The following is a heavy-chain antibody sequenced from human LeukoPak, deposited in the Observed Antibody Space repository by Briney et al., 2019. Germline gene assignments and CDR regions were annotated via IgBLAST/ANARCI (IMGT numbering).Heavy chain of an antibody. Sequence: GGSLRLSCAAPGFTLSSYAMAWVRQAPGKGLEWVSAISGSGAYTYYADSVKGRFAISRDSSKNTLYLQMNSLRAEDTAIYYCAKDIGPDYGDYLDYWGQGTLVTVSS. D-gene: IGHD4-17*01. V-gene: IGHV3-23*01. J-gene: IGHJ4*02. CDR3: AKDIGPDYGDYLDY. CDR2: ISGSGAYT. CDR1: GFTLSSYA.